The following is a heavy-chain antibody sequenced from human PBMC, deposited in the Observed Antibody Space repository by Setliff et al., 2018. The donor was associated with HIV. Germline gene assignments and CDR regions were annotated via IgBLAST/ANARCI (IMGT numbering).Heavy chain of an antibody. D-gene: IGHD6-6*01. V-gene: IGHV4-39*01. CDR1: GDSIGSNTFY. Sequence: NPSETLSLTCSVYGDSIGSNTFYWGWLRQPPGKEPEWIGSINHSGNTYYYPSLKSRVTMSVDTSKNQFSLRLSSVTATDTAVYYCARHRASSSGFPLDFWGQGILVTSPQ. CDR2: INHSGNT. CDR3: ARHRASSSGFPLDF. J-gene: IGHJ4*02.